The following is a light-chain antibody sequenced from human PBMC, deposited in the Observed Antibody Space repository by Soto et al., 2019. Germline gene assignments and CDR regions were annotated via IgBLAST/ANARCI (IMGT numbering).Light chain of an antibody. CDR1: QGIRNY. CDR3: QRCDNARRIT. CDR2: AAF. Sequence: DIQMPPPPLCLSATLVYTASINYRTSQGIRNYLAWYQQKPGKAPKLVIYAAFTLQSGVPSRFSGSGSGTDFTLTIRSLQTEDVATYDCQRCDNARRITVGQGTRLEIK. V-gene: IGKV1-27*01. J-gene: IGKJ5*01.